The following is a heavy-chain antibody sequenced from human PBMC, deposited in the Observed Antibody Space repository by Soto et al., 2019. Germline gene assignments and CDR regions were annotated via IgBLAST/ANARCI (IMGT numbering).Heavy chain of an antibody. D-gene: IGHD3-10*01. Sequence: SETLSLTCAVSGGSISSGGYSWSWIRQPPGKGLEWIVYIYHSGSTYYNPSLKSRVTISVDRSKNQFSLKLSSVTAADTAVYYCARGGEITMVRGVIRWLNWFDPWGQGTLVTVSS. CDR1: GGSISSGGYS. V-gene: IGHV4-30-2*01. CDR3: ARGGEITMVRGVIRWLNWFDP. CDR2: IYHSGST. J-gene: IGHJ5*02.